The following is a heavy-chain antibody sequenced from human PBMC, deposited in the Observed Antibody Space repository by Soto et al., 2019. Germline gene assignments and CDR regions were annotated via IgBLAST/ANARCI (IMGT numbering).Heavy chain of an antibody. CDR1: GGSISSYY. CDR2: IYYSGST. D-gene: IGHD6-19*01. CDR3: ARVLSGWYSYYYYGMDV. J-gene: IGHJ6*02. Sequence: QVQLQESGPGLVKPSETLSLTCTVSGGSISSYYWSWIRQPPGKGLEWIGYIYYSGSTNYNPSLKSRVTISVATSKNQFSLKLSSVTAADTAVYYCARVLSGWYSYYYYGMDVWGQGTTVTVSS. V-gene: IGHV4-59*01.